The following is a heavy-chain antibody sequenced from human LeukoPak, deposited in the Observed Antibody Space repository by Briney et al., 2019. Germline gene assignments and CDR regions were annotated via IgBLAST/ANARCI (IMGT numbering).Heavy chain of an antibody. CDR1: GFTFSNYA. J-gene: IGHJ4*02. Sequence: GGSLRLSCAASGFTFSNYAMSWVRQGPGKGLEWVSGIGGTGHFTYYADSVKGRFTISRDNSKNTVSLQMNSLGADDTAVYHCARVTYNDGDYWGQGTLVTVSS. CDR2: IGGTGHFT. D-gene: IGHD3-22*01. CDR3: ARVTYNDGDY. V-gene: IGHV3-23*01.